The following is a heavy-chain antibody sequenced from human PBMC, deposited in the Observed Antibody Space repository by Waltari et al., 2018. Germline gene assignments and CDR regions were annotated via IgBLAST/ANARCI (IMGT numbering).Heavy chain of an antibody. V-gene: IGHV3-23*01. D-gene: IGHD3-3*01. CDR1: GFTFSSYA. J-gene: IGHJ4*02. Sequence: EVQLLESGGGLVQPGGSLRLSCAASGFTFSSYAMSCVRQAPGKGLEWVSAISGSGGSTYYADSVKGRFTISRDNSKNTLYLQMNSLRAEDTAVYYCAAQSFGVVMSDYWGQGTLVTVSS. CDR3: AAQSFGVVMSDY. CDR2: ISGSGGST.